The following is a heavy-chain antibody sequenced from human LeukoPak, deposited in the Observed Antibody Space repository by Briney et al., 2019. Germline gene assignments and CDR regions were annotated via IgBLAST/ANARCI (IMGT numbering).Heavy chain of an antibody. Sequence: ASVKVTCKSSGYTFTCYYMHWVRQAPGQGLEWMGWINPNSGGTNYAQKFQGRVTMTRDTSISTAYMELSRLRSDDTAVYYCARDLGSGSAFDYWGQGTLVTVSS. D-gene: IGHD3-10*01. CDR1: GYTFTCYY. CDR3: ARDLGSGSAFDY. J-gene: IGHJ4*02. CDR2: INPNSGGT. V-gene: IGHV1-2*02.